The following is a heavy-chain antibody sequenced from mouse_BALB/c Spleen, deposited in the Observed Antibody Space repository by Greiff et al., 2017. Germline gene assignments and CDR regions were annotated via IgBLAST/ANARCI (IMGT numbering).Heavy chain of an antibody. CDR3: AREVLGD. J-gene: IGHJ2*01. CDR2: IYPGDGDT. Sequence: VQLQQSGPELVKPGASVKMSCKASGYTFTSYVMHWVKQKPGQGLEWIGQIYPGDGDTNYNGKFKGKATLTADKSSSTAYMQLSSLTSEDSAVYFCAREVLGDWGQGTTLTVSS. D-gene: IGHD2-14*01. V-gene: IGHV1-83*01. CDR1: GYTFTSYV.